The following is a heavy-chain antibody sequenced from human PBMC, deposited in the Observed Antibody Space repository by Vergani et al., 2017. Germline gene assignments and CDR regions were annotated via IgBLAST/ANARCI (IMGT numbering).Heavy chain of an antibody. Sequence: EVQLVESGGGLVKPGGSLRLSCAASGFTFSSYSMNWVRQAPGKGLEWVSSISSSSSYIYYADSVKGRFAISRDNAKNSLYLQMNSLRAEDTAVYYCASEFTGREYWGQGTLVTVSS. J-gene: IGHJ4*02. V-gene: IGHV3-21*01. CDR3: ASEFTGREY. D-gene: IGHD1-14*01. CDR2: ISSSSSYI. CDR1: GFTFSSYS.